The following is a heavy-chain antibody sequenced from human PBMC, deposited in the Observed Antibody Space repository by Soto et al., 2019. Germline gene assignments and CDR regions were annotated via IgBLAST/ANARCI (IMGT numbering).Heavy chain of an antibody. J-gene: IGHJ4*02. CDR3: ARHECGDCLIDY. Sequence: QVQLQESGPGLVKPSETLSLTCTVSGGSISSYYWSWIRQPPGKGLEWIGYIYYSGSTNYNPSLKSRVTISVDTSKNQFSLKLSSVTAADTAVYYCARHECGDCLIDYWGQGTLVTVSS. D-gene: IGHD2-21*02. V-gene: IGHV4-59*08. CDR1: GGSISSYY. CDR2: IYYSGST.